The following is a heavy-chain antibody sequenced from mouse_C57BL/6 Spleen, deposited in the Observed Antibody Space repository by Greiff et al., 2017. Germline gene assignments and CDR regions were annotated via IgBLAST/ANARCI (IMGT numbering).Heavy chain of an antibody. CDR3: ARKQASFPNYFDY. CDR2: FYPGSGST. Sequence: QVQLQQPGAELVKPGASVKMSCKASGYTFTSYWITWVKQRPGQGLEWIGDFYPGSGSTNYNEKFKSKATLTVDTSSSTAYMQLSSLTSEDSAVYYCARKQASFPNYFDYWGQGTTLTVSS. J-gene: IGHJ2*01. V-gene: IGHV1-55*01. CDR1: GYTFTSYW.